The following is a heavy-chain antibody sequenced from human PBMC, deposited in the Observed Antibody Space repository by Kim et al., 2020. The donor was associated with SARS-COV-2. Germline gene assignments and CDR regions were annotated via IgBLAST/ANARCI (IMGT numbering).Heavy chain of an antibody. CDR1: EFTFSNYG. CDR2: ISGDGTEK. CDR3: SKRVGWKYRYGIVV. V-gene: IGHV3-30*18. J-gene: IGHJ6*02. Sequence: GGSLRLSCAASEFTFSNYGMNWVRQAPGKGLEWVAVISGDGTEKTYVYSVTGRFTISSESSRSTLYLQMHSHSFEDKDLSYCSKRVGWKYRYGIVVWG. D-gene: IGHD3-16*02.